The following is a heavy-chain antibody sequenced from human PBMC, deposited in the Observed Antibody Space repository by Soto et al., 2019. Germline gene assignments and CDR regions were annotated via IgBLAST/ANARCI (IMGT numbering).Heavy chain of an antibody. J-gene: IGHJ4*02. D-gene: IGHD2-15*01. CDR3: ARETFSLGGKSRFDF. V-gene: IGHV3-7*01. CDR1: GFTFSSHW. Sequence: EVQLVESGGGLVQPGGSLRLSCVASGFTFSSHWMTWVRQAPGKGLEWVANINRDGTDKYYADSMKGRFTTSRDNAKNSLYLQLNSLGAEDTAVYYCARETFSLGGKSRFDFWGQGTLVTVSS. CDR2: INRDGTDK.